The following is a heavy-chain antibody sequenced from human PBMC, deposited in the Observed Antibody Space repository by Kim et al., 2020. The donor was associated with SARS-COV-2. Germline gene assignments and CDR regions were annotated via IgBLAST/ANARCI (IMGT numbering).Heavy chain of an antibody. J-gene: IGHJ6*02. V-gene: IGHV3-33*08. CDR1: GFTFSSYG. Sequence: GGSLRLSCAASGFTFSSYGMHWVRQAPGKGLEGVAVIWYDGSNKYYADSVKGRFTISRDNSKNTLYLQMNSLRAEDTAVYYCARVLGSSSWYVLYYYYYGMDVWGQGTTVTVSS. CDR2: IWYDGSNK. D-gene: IGHD6-13*01. CDR3: ARVLGSSSWYVLYYYYYGMDV.